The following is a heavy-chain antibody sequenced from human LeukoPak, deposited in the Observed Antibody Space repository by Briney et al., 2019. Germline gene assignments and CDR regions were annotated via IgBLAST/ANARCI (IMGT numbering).Heavy chain of an antibody. J-gene: IGHJ4*02. Sequence: TGGSLRFSCAASGFTFSSYSMNWVRQAPGKGLLWVSRISGDGTSTKYADSVRGRFTISRGNARHTLYLQMNSLRAEDTAVYYCARASTTVPNLLDYWGQGTLVTVSS. CDR1: GFTFSSYS. V-gene: IGHV3-74*03. CDR3: ARASTTVPNLLDY. CDR2: ISGDGTST. D-gene: IGHD4-17*01.